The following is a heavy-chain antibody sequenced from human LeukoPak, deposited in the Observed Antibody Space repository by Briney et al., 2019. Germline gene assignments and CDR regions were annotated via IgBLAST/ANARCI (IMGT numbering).Heavy chain of an antibody. CDR2: IYTSGST. CDR1: GGSISSYY. V-gene: IGHV4-4*07. D-gene: IGHD3-16*02. CDR3: ARESHILYDYVWGSYRDENYFDY. Sequence: SETLSLACTVSGGSISSYYWSWIRPPAGKGLEWIGRIYTSGSTNYNPSLKSRVTMSVDTSKNQFSLKLSSVTAADTAVYYCARESHILYDYVWGSYRDENYFDYWGQGTLVTVSS. J-gene: IGHJ4*02.